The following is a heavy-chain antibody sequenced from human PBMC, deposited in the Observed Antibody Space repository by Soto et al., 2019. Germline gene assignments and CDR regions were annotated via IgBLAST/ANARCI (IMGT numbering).Heavy chain of an antibody. D-gene: IGHD2-2*01. J-gene: IGHJ4*02. CDR1: AFTFGNYA. Sequence: GGSLRLSCTASAFTFGNYAMSWFRQVPGKGLEGVGFITSKAYGGTTEYAASVKGRFTISRDDSKSIAHLQMSSLKTEDTAVYYCSRGPRGDCSRTSCYDYWGQGTLVTVSS. CDR3: SRGPRGDCSRTSCYDY. CDR2: ITSKAYGGTT. V-gene: IGHV3-49*03.